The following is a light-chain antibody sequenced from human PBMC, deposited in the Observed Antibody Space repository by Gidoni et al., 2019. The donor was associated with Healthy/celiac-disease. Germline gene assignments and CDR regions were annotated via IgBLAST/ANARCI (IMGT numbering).Light chain of an antibody. CDR3: QQYYTTPYT. CDR1: QSVLYSSNNNNY. Sequence: DIVMTQSPDSLAVSLGERATIHCKSSQSVLYSSNNNNYLAWYQQKPGQPPKLLIYWASTRESGVPDRFGGSGSGTDFTLTISSLQAEDVAVYYCQQYYTTPYTFGQGTKLEIK. CDR2: WAS. V-gene: IGKV4-1*01. J-gene: IGKJ2*01.